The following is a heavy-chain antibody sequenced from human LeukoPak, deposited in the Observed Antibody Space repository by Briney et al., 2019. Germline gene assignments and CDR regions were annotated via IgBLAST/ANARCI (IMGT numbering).Heavy chain of an antibody. V-gene: IGHV3-30*03. Sequence: PGGSLRLSCAASGFTFSSYGMHWVRQAAGKGLEWVAVISSDGSNKFYADSVKGRFTISRDNSKNTLYLQMNSLRAEDTAVYYCARDPSSRSSTNCYASLFVYWGQGTLVTVSS. J-gene: IGHJ4*02. D-gene: IGHD2-2*01. CDR1: GFTFSSYG. CDR3: ARDPSSRSSTNCYASLFVY. CDR2: ISSDGSNK.